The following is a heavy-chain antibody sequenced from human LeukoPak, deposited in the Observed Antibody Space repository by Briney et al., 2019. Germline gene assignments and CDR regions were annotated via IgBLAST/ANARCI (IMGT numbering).Heavy chain of an antibody. J-gene: IGHJ4*02. CDR2: IIPIFGTA. V-gene: IGHV1-69*05. Sequence: SVKVSCKASGGTFSSYAISWVRQAPGQGLEWMGRIIPIFGTANYAQKFQGRVTITTDESTSTAYMELSSLRSEDTAVYYCAGDDYYDSSGYIYWGQGTLVTVSS. D-gene: IGHD3-22*01. CDR1: GGTFSSYA. CDR3: AGDDYYDSSGYIY.